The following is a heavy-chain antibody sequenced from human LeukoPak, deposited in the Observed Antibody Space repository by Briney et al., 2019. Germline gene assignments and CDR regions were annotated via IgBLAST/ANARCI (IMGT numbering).Heavy chain of an antibody. V-gene: IGHV3-23*01. CDR3: AKGELLSVLRYFDWSHDAFDI. CDR1: GFTFSSYG. CDR2: ISGSGGST. D-gene: IGHD3-9*01. J-gene: IGHJ3*02. Sequence: QSGGSLRLSCAASGFTFSSYGMSWVRQAPGKGLEWVSAISGSGGSTYYADSMKGRFTISRDNSKNTLYLQMNSLRAEDTAVYYCAKGELLSVLRYFDWSHDAFDIWGQGTMVTVSS.